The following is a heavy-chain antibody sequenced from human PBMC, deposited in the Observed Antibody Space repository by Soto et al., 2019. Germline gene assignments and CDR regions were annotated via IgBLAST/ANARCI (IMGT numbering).Heavy chain of an antibody. CDR2: IYYSGST. CDR1: GGSISSSSYF. V-gene: IGHV4-39*02. J-gene: IGHJ4*02. D-gene: IGHD3-10*01. Sequence: PSETLSLTCSVSGGSISSSSYFWGWIRQPPGKGLEWIGSIYYSGSTYYNPSLKSRVTVSVDTSKNQFSLKLSSVTAEDTAVYYCARDPLNTMVRGVLDYWGQGTLVTVSS. CDR3: ARDPLNTMVRGVLDY.